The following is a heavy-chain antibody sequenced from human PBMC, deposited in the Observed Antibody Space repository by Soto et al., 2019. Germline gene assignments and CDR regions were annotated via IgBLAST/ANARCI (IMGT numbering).Heavy chain of an antibody. CDR3: ARGEQLAAFVY. D-gene: IGHD6-6*01. J-gene: IGHJ4*02. Sequence: SETLSLTCTVSGGCISSGGYYWSWIRQLPGKGLEWIGYIYYSGSPYYNPSLKSRLSISLDTSKNQFSLKLSSVTAADTAVYYCARGEQLAAFVYWGQGTLVTVSS. CDR2: IYYSGSP. V-gene: IGHV4-31*03. CDR1: GGCISSGGYY.